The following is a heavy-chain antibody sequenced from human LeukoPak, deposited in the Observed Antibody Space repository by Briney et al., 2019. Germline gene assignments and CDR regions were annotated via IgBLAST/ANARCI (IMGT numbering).Heavy chain of an antibody. CDR1: GGSISSYY. J-gene: IGHJ4*02. CDR3: AREHYDILTGHYGYFDY. V-gene: IGHV4-4*07. D-gene: IGHD3-9*01. CDR2: IYTSGST. Sequence: SETLSLTCTVSGGSISSYYWSWIRQPAGRGLEWIGRIYTSGSTNYNPSLKSRVTMSADTSKNQFSLKLSSVTAADTAVYYCAREHYDILTGHYGYFDYWGQGTLVTVSS.